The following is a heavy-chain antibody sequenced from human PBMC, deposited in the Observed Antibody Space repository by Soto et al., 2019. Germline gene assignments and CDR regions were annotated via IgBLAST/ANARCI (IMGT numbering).Heavy chain of an antibody. Sequence: SLRLSCSASGFTFSSYAMHWVRQAPGKGLEYVSAISSNGGSTYYADSVKGRFTISRDNSKNTLYLQMSSLRAEDTAVYYCVKDGRIFGVVTLWDRQAYGMDVWGQGTTVTVSS. CDR2: ISSNGGST. CDR3: VKDGRIFGVVTLWDRQAYGMDV. V-gene: IGHV3-64D*06. D-gene: IGHD3-3*02. CDR1: GFTFSSYA. J-gene: IGHJ6*02.